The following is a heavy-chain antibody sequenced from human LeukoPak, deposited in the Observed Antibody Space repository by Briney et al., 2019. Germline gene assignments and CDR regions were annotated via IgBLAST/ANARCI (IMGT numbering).Heavy chain of an antibody. CDR3: PRVGYDSSGYRPY. V-gene: IGHV5-51*01. Sequence: GESLKISCKGSGYSSTGYWIGWVRQMPGKGLEWMGIIYPGDSDTRYSPSFQGQVTISADKSISTAYLQWSSLKASDTAMYYCPRVGYDSSGYRPYWGQGTLVTVSS. CDR1: GYSSTGYW. D-gene: IGHD3-22*01. J-gene: IGHJ4*02. CDR2: IYPGDSDT.